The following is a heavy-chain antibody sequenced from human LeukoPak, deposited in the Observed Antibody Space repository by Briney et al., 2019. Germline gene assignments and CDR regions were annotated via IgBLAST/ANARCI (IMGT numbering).Heavy chain of an antibody. J-gene: IGHJ3*02. CDR1: GFTFDDYA. D-gene: IGHD3-10*01. V-gene: IGHV3-9*01. CDR3: AKDITYGSGRPGAFDI. CDR2: ISWNSGSI. Sequence: GGSLRLSCAASGFTFDDYAMHWVRQAPGKGLEWVSGISWNSGSIGYADSVKGRFTISRDNAKNSLYLQMNSLRAEDTALYYCAKDITYGSGRPGAFDIWGQGTMVTVSS.